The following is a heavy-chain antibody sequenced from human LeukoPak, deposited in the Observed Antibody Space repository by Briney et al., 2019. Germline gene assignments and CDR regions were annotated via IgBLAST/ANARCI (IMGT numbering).Heavy chain of an antibody. CDR2: ISGGGDGT. CDR1: GFTLSGYA. Sequence: PGGSLRLSCAASGFTLSGYAMNWARQAPGKGLEWVSVISGGGDGTYYADSVKGRFTISRDNSKNTLYLQMNNLRAEDTAIYYCAKGSVGGMYFFDYWGHGTLVTVSS. V-gene: IGHV3-23*01. D-gene: IGHD3-16*01. J-gene: IGHJ4*01. CDR3: AKGSVGGMYFFDY.